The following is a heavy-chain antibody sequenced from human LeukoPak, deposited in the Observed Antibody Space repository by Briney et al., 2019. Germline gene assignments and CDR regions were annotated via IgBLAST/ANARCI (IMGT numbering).Heavy chain of an antibody. CDR1: GFTFDEYA. CDR2: ISGDRGST. CDR3: AKGEIGFIAAELPTYYFDY. V-gene: IGHV3-43*02. Sequence: PGGSLRLSCAASGFTFDEYAMHWVRQAPGKGLDWVSLISGDRGSTYYADSVNGRFTISRDNSKNPLYLQMNSLRTEDTALYYCAKGEIGFIAAELPTYYFDYWGQGTLVTVSS. D-gene: IGHD6-13*01. J-gene: IGHJ4*02.